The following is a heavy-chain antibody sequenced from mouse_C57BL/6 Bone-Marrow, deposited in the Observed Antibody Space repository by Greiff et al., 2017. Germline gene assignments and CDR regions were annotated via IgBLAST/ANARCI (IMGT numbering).Heavy chain of an antibody. D-gene: IGHD2-2*01. J-gene: IGHJ1*03. CDR1: GFTFSDYY. CDR3: ARLGYGWYIDV. V-gene: IGHV5-12*01. Sequence: EVKLMESGGGLVQPGGSLKLSCAASGFTFSDYYMYWVRQTPEKRLEWVAYISNGGGSTYYPDTVKGRFTISRDNAKNTLYLQMRRLKSEETAMYYCARLGYGWYIDVWGTGTTVTVSS. CDR2: ISNGGGST.